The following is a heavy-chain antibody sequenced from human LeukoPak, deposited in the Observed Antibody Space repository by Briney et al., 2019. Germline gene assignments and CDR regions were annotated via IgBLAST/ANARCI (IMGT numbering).Heavy chain of an antibody. CDR3: VRDPSNSGNWFDL. D-gene: IGHD4-11*01. Sequence: QPGGSLRLSCAASGFNLRDYWMHWVRQAPGKVLVWVSRLVTDGTYTNYADSVKGRFTISRDNAKNTLYLQMDSLRAEDTAFYYCVRDPSNSGNWFDLWGQGTLVTVSS. CDR1: GFNLRDYW. CDR2: LVTDGTYT. J-gene: IGHJ5*02. V-gene: IGHV3-74*01.